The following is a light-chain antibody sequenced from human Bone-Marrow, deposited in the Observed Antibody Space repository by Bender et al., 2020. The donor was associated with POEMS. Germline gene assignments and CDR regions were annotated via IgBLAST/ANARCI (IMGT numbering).Light chain of an antibody. CDR1: SDDIGGFNY. J-gene: IGLJ1*01. CDR2: DVS. V-gene: IGLV2-14*03. Sequence: HSALTQPASVSGSPGQSITISCTGTSDDIGGFNYVSWYQQHPGKVPKLLIYDVSNRPSGVSSHFSGSKSGNTASLTISGRQAEDEADYYCGSYTRSTTLVFGTGTKVTVL. CDR3: GSYTRSTTLV.